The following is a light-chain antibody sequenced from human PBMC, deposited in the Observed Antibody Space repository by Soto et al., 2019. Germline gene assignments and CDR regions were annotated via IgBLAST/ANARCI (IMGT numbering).Light chain of an antibody. CDR1: QSVSSN. V-gene: IGKV3-15*01. CDR3: QQYNKWPPIT. CDR2: GAS. Sequence: EIVMTQSPATLSVSPAERVALSCRASQSVSSNLAWYQQKPGQAPRLLILGASTRATGIPARFSGSGSGTEFTLTISSLQSEDFAVYYCQQYNKWPPITFGQGTRL. J-gene: IGKJ5*01.